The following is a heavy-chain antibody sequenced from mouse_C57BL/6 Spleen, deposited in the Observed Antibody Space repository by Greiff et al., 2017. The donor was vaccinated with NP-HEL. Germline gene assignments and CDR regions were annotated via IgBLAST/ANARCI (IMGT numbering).Heavy chain of an antibody. CDR3: ARRGGLREVETWFAY. D-gene: IGHD2-4*01. CDR2: ISSGGSYT. V-gene: IGHV5-6*01. J-gene: IGHJ3*01. Sequence: EVQVVESGGDLVKPGGSLKLSCAASGFTFSSYGMSWVRQTPDKRLEWVATISSGGSYTYYPDSVKGRFTISRDNAKNTLYLQMSSLKSEDTAMYYCARRGGLREVETWFAYWGQGTLVTVSA. CDR1: GFTFSSYG.